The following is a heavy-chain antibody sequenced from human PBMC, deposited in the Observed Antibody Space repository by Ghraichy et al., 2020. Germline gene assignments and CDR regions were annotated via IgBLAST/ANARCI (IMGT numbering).Heavy chain of an antibody. CDR3: ARLELPYYYYGMDV. D-gene: IGHD1-7*01. V-gene: IGHV3-48*02. J-gene: IGHJ6*02. CDR2: ISSSSSTI. CDR1: GFTFSSYS. Sequence: GGSLRLSCAASGFTFSSYSMNWVRQAPGKGLEWVSYISSSSSTIYYADSVKGRFTISRDNAKNSLYLQMNSLRDEDTAVYYCARLELPYYYYGMDVWGQGTTVTVSS.